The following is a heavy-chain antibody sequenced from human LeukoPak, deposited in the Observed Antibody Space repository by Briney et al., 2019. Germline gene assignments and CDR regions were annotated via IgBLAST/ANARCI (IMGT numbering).Heavy chain of an antibody. CDR2: ISGSGGST. D-gene: IGHD2-15*01. J-gene: IGHJ4*02. Sequence: GGSLRLSCAASGFTFSSYAMSWVRQAPGKGLEWVSAISGSGGSTYYADSVKGRFTISRDNSKNTLYLQMNSLRAEDTVVYYCAKALGSVRAATFDYWGQGTLVTVSS. CDR1: GFTFSSYA. V-gene: IGHV3-23*01. CDR3: AKALGSVRAATFDY.